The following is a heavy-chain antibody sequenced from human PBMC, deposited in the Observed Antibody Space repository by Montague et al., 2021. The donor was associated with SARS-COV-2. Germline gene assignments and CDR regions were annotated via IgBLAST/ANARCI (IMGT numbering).Heavy chain of an antibody. CDR2: IYYSGST. CDR3: AKLLWFRGGFDY. V-gene: IGHV4-39*07. J-gene: IGHJ4*02. Sequence: SETLSLTCTVSGGSISSSSYYWGWIRQPPGKGLEWIGCIYYSGSTYYNPSLKSRVTISVDTSKNQFSLKLSSVTAADTAVYYCAKLLWFRGGFDYWGQGTLVTVSS. CDR1: GGSISSSSYY. D-gene: IGHD3-10*01.